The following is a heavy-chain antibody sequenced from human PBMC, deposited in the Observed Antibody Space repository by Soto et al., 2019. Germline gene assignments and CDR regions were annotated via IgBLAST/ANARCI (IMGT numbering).Heavy chain of an antibody. CDR3: ARDGDGYNP. CDR2: VYSSGGT. Sequence: QVQLQESGPGLVKPSATLSLTCSVSGGSVSRGSYYWSWIRQPPGKGLEWVGYVYSSGGTSYNPSLKSRVPRSLDTSKNQFSRKLSAVTAADTAVYYCARDGDGYNPWGRGTLVTVSS. V-gene: IGHV4-61*01. D-gene: IGHD5-12*01. J-gene: IGHJ4*02. CDR1: GGSVSRGSYY.